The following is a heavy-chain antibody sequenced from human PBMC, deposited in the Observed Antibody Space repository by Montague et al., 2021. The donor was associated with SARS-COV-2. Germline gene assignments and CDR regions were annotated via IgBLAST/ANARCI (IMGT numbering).Heavy chain of an antibody. CDR2: ICHDGST. D-gene: IGHD1-26*01. CDR3: ARFTSTGSGSYYIFDY. CDR1: GGGSISSSHW. V-gene: IGHV4-4*02. J-gene: IGHJ4*02. Sequence: SETLSLTCTVSGGGSISSSHWWSWFRQPPGKGLEWIGEICHDGSTNYNPSLKSRLTISVDKSKNQFSLKLSSVTAADTAVYYCARFTSTGSGSYYIFDYWGQGTLVTVSS.